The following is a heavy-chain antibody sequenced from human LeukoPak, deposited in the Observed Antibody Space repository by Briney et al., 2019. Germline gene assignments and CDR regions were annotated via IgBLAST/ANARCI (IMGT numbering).Heavy chain of an antibody. CDR3: AADQSSSSSTYFDY. V-gene: IGHV1-58*01. J-gene: IGHJ4*02. D-gene: IGHD6-6*01. CDR2: IVVGSGNT. Sequence: ASVKVSCKASGFTFTSSAVQWVRQARGQRLEWIGWIVVGSGNTNYAQKFQERVTITRDMSTSTAYMELSSLRSEDTAVYYCAADQSSSSSTYFDYWGQGTLVTVSS. CDR1: GFTFTSSA.